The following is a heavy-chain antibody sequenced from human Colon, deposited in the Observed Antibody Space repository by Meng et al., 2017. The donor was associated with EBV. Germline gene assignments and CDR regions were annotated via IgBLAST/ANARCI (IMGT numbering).Heavy chain of an antibody. V-gene: IGHV4-30-4*01. CDR1: GGSMSSGNYY. J-gene: IGHJ4*02. CDR2: IHHSGSA. Sequence: VQLHESGPGLVKPSQTLSLTCTVSGGSMSSGNYYWSWIRQPPGKGLEWIGYIHHSGSAYYNPSLKSRVSISVDTSKSQFSLNLNSMTAADTAVYYCASFDHIPRRNYFDYWGQGTLVTVSS. D-gene: IGHD2-21*01. CDR3: ASFDHIPRRNYFDY.